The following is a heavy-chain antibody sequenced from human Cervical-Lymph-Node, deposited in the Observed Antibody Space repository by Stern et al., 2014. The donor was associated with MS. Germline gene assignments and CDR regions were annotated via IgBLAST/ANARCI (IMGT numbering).Heavy chain of an antibody. V-gene: IGHV1-46*01. D-gene: IGHD6-13*01. CDR3: VRGSSWGWFDP. J-gene: IGHJ5*02. Sequence: QVQLGQSGAEVKKPGASVKVSCKASGYTFTSYYMHWGRQAPGQGLEWMGIINPSGGSTSYAQKFQGRVTMTRDTSTSTVYMELSSLRSEDTAVYYCVRGSSWGWFDPWGQGTLVTVSS. CDR2: INPSGGST. CDR1: GYTFTSYY.